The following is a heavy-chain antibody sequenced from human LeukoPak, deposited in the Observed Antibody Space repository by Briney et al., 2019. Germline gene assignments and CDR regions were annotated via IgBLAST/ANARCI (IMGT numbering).Heavy chain of an antibody. CDR1: GYTFTSYD. CDR3: ARSITIFGVVISYYYYGMDV. Sequence: ASVKVSCKASGYTFTSYDINWVRQATAQGLEWVGWMNPNSGNTDNAQKFQGRGPLTRNTSISTAYMELSSLRSEDTAVYYCARSITIFGVVISYYYYGMDVWGQGHTVTVSS. D-gene: IGHD3-3*01. V-gene: IGHV1-8*01. CDR2: MNPNSGNT. J-gene: IGHJ6*02.